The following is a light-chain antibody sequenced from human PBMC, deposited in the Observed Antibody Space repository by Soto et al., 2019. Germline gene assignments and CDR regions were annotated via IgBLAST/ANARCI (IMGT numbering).Light chain of an antibody. Sequence: EIVMTQSPATLSVSPGERATLSCRASQSVNSNLAWYRQKPGQAPRLLISDASTRATGVPARFSVSGSGTEFKLTISSLQSEDSGIYYCQQYNFWPPLTFGGGTKVEIK. J-gene: IGKJ4*01. CDR2: DAS. CDR1: QSVNSN. V-gene: IGKV3-15*01. CDR3: QQYNFWPPLT.